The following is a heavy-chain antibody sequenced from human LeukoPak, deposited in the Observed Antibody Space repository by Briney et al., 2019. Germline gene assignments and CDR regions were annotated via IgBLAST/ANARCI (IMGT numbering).Heavy chain of an antibody. D-gene: IGHD3-16*02. CDR2: IYYSGST. Sequence: SETLSLTCTVSGGSISSSSYYWGWIRQPPGKGLEWIGSIYYSGSTYYNPSLKSRVTISVDTSTNQFSLKLSSVTAADTAVYYCARRGRADYVWGSYRSYYFDYWGQGTLVTVSS. J-gene: IGHJ4*02. V-gene: IGHV4-39*01. CDR1: GGSISSSSYY. CDR3: ARRGRADYVWGSYRSYYFDY.